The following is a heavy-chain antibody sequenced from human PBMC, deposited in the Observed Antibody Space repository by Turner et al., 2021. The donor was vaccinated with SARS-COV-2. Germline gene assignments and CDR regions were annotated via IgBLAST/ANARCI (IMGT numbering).Heavy chain of an antibody. CDR3: ARQVSILGRWLAPFDS. CDR2: FFYSGST. V-gene: IGHV4-39*01. Sequence: QLQLQESGPGLVTPSETLSLTCTVSSGPISSSAYYWGWIRQPPGKGLEWIGSFFYSGSTYYSPSLKSRITISVDTSKNQFSLNLSSVTAADTAVYYCARQVSILGRWLAPFDSWGQGTLVTVSS. D-gene: IGHD6-19*01. CDR1: SGPISSSAYY. J-gene: IGHJ4*02.